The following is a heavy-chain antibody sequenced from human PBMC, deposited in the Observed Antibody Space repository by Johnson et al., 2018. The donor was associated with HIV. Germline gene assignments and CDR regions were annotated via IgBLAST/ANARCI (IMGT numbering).Heavy chain of an antibody. J-gene: IGHJ3*01. CDR2: ISGSGGST. V-gene: IGHV3-23*04. CDR3: AKGTSSFIAAAADN. D-gene: IGHD6-13*01. CDR1: GFTFSSYA. Sequence: VQLVESGGGLVQPGGSLKLSCAASGFTFSSYAMSWVRQAPGKGLEWVSAISGSGGSTYYADSVKGRFTISRDNSKNTLYLQMNSLRAEDTALYYCAKGTSSFIAAAADNWGQGTMVTVSS.